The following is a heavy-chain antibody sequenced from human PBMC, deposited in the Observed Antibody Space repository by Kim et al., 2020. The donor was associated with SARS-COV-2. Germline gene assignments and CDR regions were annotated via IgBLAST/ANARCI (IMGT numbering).Heavy chain of an antibody. CDR2: IYHSGST. D-gene: IGHD3-10*01. V-gene: IGHV4-4*02. CDR1: GGSISSSIW. Sequence: SETLSLTCAVSGGSISSSIWWSWVRQPPGKGLEWIGEIYHSGSTNYNPSLKSRVTISVDKSKNQFSRKLSSVTAADTAVYYCARESSGQKYGSGSYYNGYYYYGMDVWGQGTTVTVSS. CDR3: ARESSGQKYGSGSYYNGYYYYGMDV. J-gene: IGHJ6*02.